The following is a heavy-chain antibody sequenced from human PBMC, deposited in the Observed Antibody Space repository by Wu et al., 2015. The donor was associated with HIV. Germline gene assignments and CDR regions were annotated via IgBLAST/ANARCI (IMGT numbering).Heavy chain of an antibody. CDR3: ARGDDSSGYYYLGDY. D-gene: IGHD3-22*01. CDR2: IIPIFGTA. Sequence: QVQLAQSGAEVKKPGSSVKVSCKASGGTFSSYAISWVRQAPGQGLEWMGGIIPIFGTANYAQKFQGRVTITTDESTSTAYMELSSLRSEDTAVYYCARGDDSSGYYYLGDYWGQGTLVTVSS. V-gene: IGHV1-69*05. J-gene: IGHJ4*02. CDR1: GGTFSSYA.